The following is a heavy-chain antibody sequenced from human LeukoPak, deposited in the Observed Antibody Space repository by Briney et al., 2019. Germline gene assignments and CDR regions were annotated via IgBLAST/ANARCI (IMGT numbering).Heavy chain of an antibody. CDR2: ISWNSGSI. CDR3: AKDRYSGSYQLDYFDY. CDR1: GFTFDDYA. Sequence: GESLRLSCAASGFTFDDYAMHWVRQAPGKGLEWVSGISWNSGSIGYADSVKGRFTISRDSAKNSLYLQMNSLRAEDTALYYCAKDRYSGSYQLDYFDYWGQGTLVTVSS. V-gene: IGHV3-9*01. D-gene: IGHD1-26*01. J-gene: IGHJ4*02.